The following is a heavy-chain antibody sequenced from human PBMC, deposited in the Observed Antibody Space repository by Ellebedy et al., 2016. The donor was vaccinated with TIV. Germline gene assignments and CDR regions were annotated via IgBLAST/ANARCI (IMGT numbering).Heavy chain of an antibody. D-gene: IGHD2-2*02. CDR3: AKDPGYCSSTSCYRYFQH. Sequence: GGSLRLSXAASGFTFSSYAMSWVRQAPGKGLEWVSAIRGSGVSTYYADSVKGRFTISGDNSKNTLYLQMNSLRAEDTAVYYCAKDPGYCSSTSCYRYFQHWGQGTLVTVSS. CDR2: IRGSGVST. V-gene: IGHV3-23*01. J-gene: IGHJ1*01. CDR1: GFTFSSYA.